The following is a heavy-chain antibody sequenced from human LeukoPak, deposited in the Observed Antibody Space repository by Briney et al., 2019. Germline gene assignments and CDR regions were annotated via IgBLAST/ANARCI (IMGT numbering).Heavy chain of an antibody. D-gene: IGHD1-26*01. CDR2: ISAYNGNT. CDR3: ARGSSGSYFPWPTASDY. V-gene: IGHV1-18*01. Sequence: ASVKVSCKASGYTFTSYGISWVRQAPGQGLEWMGWISAYNGNTNYAQKLQGRVTMTTDTSTSTAYMELRSLRSDDTAVYYCARGSSGSYFPWPTASDYWGQGTLVTVSS. CDR1: GYTFTSYG. J-gene: IGHJ4*02.